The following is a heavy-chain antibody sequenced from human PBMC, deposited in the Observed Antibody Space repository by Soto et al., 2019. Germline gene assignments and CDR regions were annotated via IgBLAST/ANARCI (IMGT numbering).Heavy chain of an antibody. D-gene: IGHD4-17*01. J-gene: IGHJ4*02. CDR2: IIPIFGTA. CDR3: ASGHDYGDYHPQFDY. V-gene: IGHV1-69*12. Sequence: QVQLVQSGADVKKPGSSVKVSCKASGGTFSRYAISWVRQAPGQGLEWMGGIIPIFGTANYAQKFQGRVTITADDSTSTAYMELSSLRSEDTALYYCASGHDYGDYHPQFDYWGQGTLVTVSS. CDR1: GGTFSRYA.